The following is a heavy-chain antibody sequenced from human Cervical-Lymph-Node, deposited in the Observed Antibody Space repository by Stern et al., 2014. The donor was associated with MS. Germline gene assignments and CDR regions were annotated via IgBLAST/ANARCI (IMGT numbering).Heavy chain of an antibody. D-gene: IGHD2-21*02. CDR1: GYTLSEIS. J-gene: IGHJ6*02. Sequence: QVQLVQSGAAVKKPGASVKVSCKVSGYTLSEISMHWVRQAPGKGLEWMGGFDPEHGETRYAQKFQGRVTMAEYRSTDTADMELSSLRSEDTAVYYCATHRGRVTYYYGMDVWGQGTTFTVSS. CDR2: FDPEHGET. CDR3: ATHRGRVTYYYGMDV. V-gene: IGHV1-24*01.